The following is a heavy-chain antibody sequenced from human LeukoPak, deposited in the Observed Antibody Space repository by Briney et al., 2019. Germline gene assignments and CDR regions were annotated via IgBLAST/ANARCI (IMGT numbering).Heavy chain of an antibody. CDR3: ARIAVAGIGDGFLL. D-gene: IGHD6-19*01. J-gene: IGHJ3*01. CDR1: GFTFDDFA. CDR2: INWNGGST. V-gene: IGHV3-20*04. Sequence: PGGSLRLSCAASGFTFDDFAMSLVRQAPGKGLEWVSGINWNGGSTGYADSVKGRFTISRDNARNSLYLQMNSLRAEDTALYYCARIAVAGIGDGFLLWRQGTMVTVSS.